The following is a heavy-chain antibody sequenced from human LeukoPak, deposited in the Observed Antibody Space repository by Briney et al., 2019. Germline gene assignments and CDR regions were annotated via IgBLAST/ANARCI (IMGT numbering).Heavy chain of an antibody. CDR3: VKGHDSSGYYLSYFDY. J-gene: IGHJ4*02. Sequence: GGSLRLSCSASGFTFSSYAMHWVRQAPGKGLEYVSTISSNGGTTYYADSVKRRFTISRDNSKNTLYLQMSSLRAEDTAVYYCVKGHDSSGYYLSYFDYWGQGALVTVSS. CDR1: GFTFSSYA. CDR2: ISSNGGTT. D-gene: IGHD3-22*01. V-gene: IGHV3-64D*09.